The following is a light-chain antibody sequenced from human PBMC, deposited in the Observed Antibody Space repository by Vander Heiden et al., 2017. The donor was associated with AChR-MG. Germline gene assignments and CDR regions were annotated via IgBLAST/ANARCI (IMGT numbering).Light chain of an antibody. CDR3: CSNAGSSEV. V-gene: IGLV2-23*01. CDR2: EGS. Sequence: QSALTQPASVSGSPGQSITISCTGTSSDVGSSNFVSWYQQHPGKAPKLMIYEGSKRPSGVSNRFSGSKSGNTASLTISGLQAEDEADYHCCSNAGSSEVFGGGTKLTVL. CDR1: SSDVGSSNF. J-gene: IGLJ2*01.